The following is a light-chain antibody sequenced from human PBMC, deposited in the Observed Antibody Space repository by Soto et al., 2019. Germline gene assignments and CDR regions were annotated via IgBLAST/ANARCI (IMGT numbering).Light chain of an antibody. CDR2: DAS. J-gene: IGKJ2*01. CDR1: QSISSW. Sequence: DIQMTQSPSTLSASVGDRVAITCRASQSISSWLAWYQQKPGKAPKLLIYDASNLESGVPSRFSGSGSGTEFTLTISRLQPEDFATFCCQQYHSYPYTFGQGTKLEIK. V-gene: IGKV1-5*01. CDR3: QQYHSYPYT.